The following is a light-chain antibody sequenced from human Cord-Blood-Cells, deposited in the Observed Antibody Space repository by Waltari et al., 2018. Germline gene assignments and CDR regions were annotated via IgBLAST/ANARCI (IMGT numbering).Light chain of an antibody. CDR2: EGS. J-gene: IGLJ1*01. V-gene: IGLV2-23*01. Sequence: SSLTQPASLSGSPGQSTTISCTGTSSYVASYNLVSWYQQHPGKAPKLMIDEGSKRTSGVSKRFSGSKSGNTASLTISGLQAENESNYYCCSYAASSTYVFGTGTKVTFL. CDR1: SSYVASYNL. CDR3: CSYAASSTYV.